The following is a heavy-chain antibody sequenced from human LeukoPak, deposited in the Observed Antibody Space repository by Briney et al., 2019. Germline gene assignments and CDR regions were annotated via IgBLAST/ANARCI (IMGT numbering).Heavy chain of an antibody. CDR1: GFTFSSYC. CDR2: IKQDGSEK. Sequence: PGGSLRLSCAASGFTFSSYCMSWVRQAPGKGLEWVANIKQDGSEKYYVDSVKGRFTISRDNAKNSLYLQMNSLRAEDTAVYYCARCDSRGSWYVDSYFDYWGQGTLVTVSS. CDR3: ARCDSRGSWYVDSYFDY. D-gene: IGHD6-13*01. V-gene: IGHV3-7*01. J-gene: IGHJ4*02.